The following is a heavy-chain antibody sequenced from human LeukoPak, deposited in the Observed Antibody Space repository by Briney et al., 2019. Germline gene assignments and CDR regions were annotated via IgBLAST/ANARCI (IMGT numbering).Heavy chain of an antibody. CDR2: ISASGGTI. CDR1: GFPFSSYD. Sequence: PGGSLRLSCAASGFPFSSYDLNWLRQAPGKGLEWVSYISASGGTIYYADSVKGRFTISRDNSKNTLYLQMNSLRAEDTAVYYCAKSLRNWFDPWGQGTLVTVSS. CDR3: AKSLRNWFDP. V-gene: IGHV3-23*01. J-gene: IGHJ5*02.